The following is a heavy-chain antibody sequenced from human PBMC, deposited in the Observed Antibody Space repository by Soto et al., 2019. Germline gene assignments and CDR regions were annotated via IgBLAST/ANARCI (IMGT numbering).Heavy chain of an antibody. CDR3: ARDLSRAAAGCENCFAP. V-gene: IGHV3-33*01. D-gene: IGHD6-13*01. CDR1: GFTFSSYG. J-gene: IGHJ5*02. CDR2: IWYDGSNK. Sequence: QVQLVESGGGVVQPGRSLRLSCAASGFTFSSYGMHWVRQAPGKGLEWVAVIWYDGSNKYYADSVKGRFTISRDNSKNSLYLQINSLRAEDTAVYYCARDLSRAAAGCENCFAPWGQGTLVTVSS.